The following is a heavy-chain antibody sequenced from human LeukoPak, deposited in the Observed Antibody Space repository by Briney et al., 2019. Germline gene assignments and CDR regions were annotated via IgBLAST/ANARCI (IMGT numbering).Heavy chain of an antibody. CDR1: GGSISSGDYY. CDR3: ARSHSSGTYNWFDP. J-gene: IGHJ5*02. Sequence: SETLSLTCTVSGGSISSGDYYWSWIRQPPGKGLEWVGYIYYSGSTYYNPSLKSRLTISVDTSKNQFSLKLSSVTAADTAVYYCARSHSSGTYNWFDPWGQGTLVTVSS. CDR2: IYYSGST. D-gene: IGHD3-22*01. V-gene: IGHV4-30-4*01.